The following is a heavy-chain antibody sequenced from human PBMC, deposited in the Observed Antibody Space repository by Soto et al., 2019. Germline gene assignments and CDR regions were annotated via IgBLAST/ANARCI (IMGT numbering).Heavy chain of an antibody. D-gene: IGHD3-3*01. V-gene: IGHV3-53*01. CDR3: AGVGFYDFWSGSYYYYYGMDV. CDR2: IYSGGST. Sequence: PVGSLRLSCAASGFTVSSNYMSWVRQAPGKGLEWVSVIYSGGSTYYADSVKGRFTISRDNSKNTLYLQMNSLRAEDTAVYYCAGVGFYDFWSGSYYYYYGMDVWGQGTTVTVSS. J-gene: IGHJ6*02. CDR1: GFTVSSNY.